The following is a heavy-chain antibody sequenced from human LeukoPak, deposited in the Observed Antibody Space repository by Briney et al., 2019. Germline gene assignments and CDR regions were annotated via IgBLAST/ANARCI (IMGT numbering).Heavy chain of an antibody. Sequence: SETLSLTCTVSSGSISTYYWTWIRQPPGEGLEWIGFSHYSGSTNYNPSLKSRVIISLDTSTNQFSLKLNSVTAADTAVYYCARDSRLFDWRDAFDIWSQGTTVTVSS. CDR2: SHYSGST. V-gene: IGHV4-59*01. J-gene: IGHJ3*02. CDR1: SGSISTYY. D-gene: IGHD3-9*01. CDR3: ARDSRLFDWRDAFDI.